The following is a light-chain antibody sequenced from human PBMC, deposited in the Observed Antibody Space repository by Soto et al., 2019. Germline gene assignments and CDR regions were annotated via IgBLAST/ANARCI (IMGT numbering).Light chain of an antibody. J-gene: IGKJ1*01. CDR3: QDYNTCSRA. V-gene: IGKV1-5*03. CDR2: KAS. CDR1: QSISTW. Sequence: DIQMTQSPSTLSASVGDRITITCRASQSISTWLAWYQQKPGKARKLLIYKASSLQSGVTSRFSGSGYGTEFTFTISSLQPDDVATYYCQDYNTCSRAFGQGTKVELK.